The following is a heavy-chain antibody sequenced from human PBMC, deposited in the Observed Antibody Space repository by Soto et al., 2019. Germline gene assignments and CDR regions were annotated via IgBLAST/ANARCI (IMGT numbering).Heavy chain of an antibody. CDR2: IYYSGST. V-gene: IGHV4-39*01. Sequence: QLQLQESGPGLVKPSETLSLTCTVSGGSISSSSYYWGWIRQPPGKGLEWIGSIYYSGSTYYNPSLKSRVTISVDTSKNQFSLKLSSVTAADTAVYYCARQSQHRTNGVCLGPFDYWGQGTLVTVSS. D-gene: IGHD2-8*01. CDR1: GGSISSSSYY. J-gene: IGHJ4*02. CDR3: ARQSQHRTNGVCLGPFDY.